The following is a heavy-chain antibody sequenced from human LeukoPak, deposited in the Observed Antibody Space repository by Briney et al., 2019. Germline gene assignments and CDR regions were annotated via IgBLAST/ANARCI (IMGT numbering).Heavy chain of an antibody. Sequence: GGSLRLSCAASGFTFRSYTMNWVRQAPGKGLEWVSSISSSGTYIYYADSVKGRFTISRDNAKNSLYLQMNSLRAEDTAVYYCASADYDILTGYFFDYWGQGILVTVSS. D-gene: IGHD3-9*01. CDR2: ISSSGTYI. CDR1: GFTFRSYT. J-gene: IGHJ4*02. V-gene: IGHV3-21*01. CDR3: ASADYDILTGYFFDY.